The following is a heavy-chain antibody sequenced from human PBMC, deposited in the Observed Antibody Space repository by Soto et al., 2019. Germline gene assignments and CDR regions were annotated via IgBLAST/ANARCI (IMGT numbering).Heavy chain of an antibody. J-gene: IGHJ5*02. D-gene: IGHD3-22*01. CDR1: CGSIISYY. Sequence: SETLSLTCTVSCGSIISYYWSWIRQPPGKGLEWIGYIYYSGSTNYNPSLKSRVTISVDTSKNQFSLKLSSVTAADTAVYYCARDRLYYYDSSGYAEGFDPWGQGTLVTVSS. V-gene: IGHV4-59*01. CDR2: IYYSGST. CDR3: ARDRLYYYDSSGYAEGFDP.